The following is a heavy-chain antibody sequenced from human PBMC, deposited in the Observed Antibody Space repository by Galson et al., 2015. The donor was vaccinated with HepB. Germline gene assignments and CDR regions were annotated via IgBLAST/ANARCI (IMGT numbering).Heavy chain of an antibody. CDR2: INPSGGST. CDR1: GYTFTSYY. CDR3: ARGDYDYVWGSYRYTGGGYYGMDV. D-gene: IGHD3-16*02. J-gene: IGHJ6*02. V-gene: IGHV1-46*01. Sequence: SVKVSCKASGYTFTSYYMHWVRQAPGQGLEWMGIINPSGGSTSYAQKFQGRVTMTRDTSTSTVYMELSSLRSEDTAVYYCARGDYDYVWGSYRYTGGGYYGMDVWGQGTTVTVSS.